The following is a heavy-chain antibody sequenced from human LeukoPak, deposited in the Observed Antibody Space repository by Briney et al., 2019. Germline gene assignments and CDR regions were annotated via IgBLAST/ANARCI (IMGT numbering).Heavy chain of an antibody. D-gene: IGHD2-2*01. CDR3: ARGYCSSTSCYGPFDY. J-gene: IGHJ4*02. V-gene: IGHV1-18*01. CDR2: ISAYNGNT. Sequence: ASVKVSCKASGGTFSSYAISWVRQAPGQGLEWMGWISAYNGNTNYAQKLQGRVTMTTDTSTSTAYMELRSLRSDDTAVYYCARGYCSSTSCYGPFDYWGQGTLVTVSS. CDR1: GGTFSSYA.